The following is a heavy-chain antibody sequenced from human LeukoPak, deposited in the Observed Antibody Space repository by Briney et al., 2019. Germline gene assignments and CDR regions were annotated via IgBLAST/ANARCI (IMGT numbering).Heavy chain of an antibody. Sequence: GGSLRLSCAASGFTFSSYSMNWVRQAPGKGLEWVSSISSSSSYIYYADSVKGRFTISRDNAKNSLYLQMNSLRAEDTAVYYCARDSLGYCSSTSCPHYMDVWGKGTTVTVSS. J-gene: IGHJ6*03. V-gene: IGHV3-21*01. CDR1: GFTFSSYS. CDR3: ARDSLGYCSSTSCPHYMDV. D-gene: IGHD2-2*01. CDR2: ISSSSSYI.